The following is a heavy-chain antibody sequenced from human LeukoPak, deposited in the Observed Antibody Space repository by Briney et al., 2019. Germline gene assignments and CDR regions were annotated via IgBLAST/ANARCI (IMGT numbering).Heavy chain of an antibody. Sequence: GGSLRLSCAASGFTFSSYAMHWVRQAPGKGLEWVAVISYDGSNKYYADSVKGRFTISRDNSKNTLYLQMNSLRAEDTAVYYCARAKLRWSAMGYYGMDVWGQGTTVTVSS. V-gene: IGHV3-30-3*01. CDR2: ISYDGSNK. D-gene: IGHD4-23*01. J-gene: IGHJ6*02. CDR1: GFTFSSYA. CDR3: ARAKLRWSAMGYYGMDV.